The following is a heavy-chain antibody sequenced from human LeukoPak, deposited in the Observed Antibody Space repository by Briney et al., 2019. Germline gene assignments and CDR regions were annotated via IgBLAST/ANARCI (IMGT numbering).Heavy chain of an antibody. V-gene: IGHV1-18*01. CDR3: ARDLGNYFHF. CDR1: GYSFTSYG. Sequence: ASVKVSCKASGYSFTSYGISWVRQAPGQGLEWMGWISAHNGNTKYAQEVQGRVTMTTGTSTSTAYMEMRSLRSDDTAVYYCARDLGNYFHFWGQGTLVTVSS. J-gene: IGHJ4*02. D-gene: IGHD3-10*01. CDR2: ISAHNGNT.